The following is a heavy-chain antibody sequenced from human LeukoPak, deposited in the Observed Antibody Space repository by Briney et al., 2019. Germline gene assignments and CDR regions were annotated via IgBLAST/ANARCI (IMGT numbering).Heavy chain of an antibody. D-gene: IGHD3-10*01. Sequence: RASVKVSCKASGYTFIDYYMHWVRQAPGQGLEWMGWIKPNSGGTKYAQKFQGRVTMTRDTSISTAHMELSRLTSDDTALYYCASGNLKSSGSYYTQLPADYYYYMDVWGKGTTVTVSS. CDR1: GYTFIDYY. CDR2: IKPNSGGT. CDR3: ASGNLKSSGSYYTQLPADYYYYMDV. J-gene: IGHJ6*03. V-gene: IGHV1-2*02.